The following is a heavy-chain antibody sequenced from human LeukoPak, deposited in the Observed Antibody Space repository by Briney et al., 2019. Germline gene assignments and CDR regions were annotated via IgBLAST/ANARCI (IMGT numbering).Heavy chain of an antibody. CDR3: ARVGPYGSGSYHLDY. V-gene: IGHV3-23*01. CDR2: ISGSGTST. Sequence: GGSLRLSCAASGFTFSSYAMSWVRQAPGKGLEWVSSISGSGTSTYYADSVKGRFTISRDNSKNALYLQMNSLRAEDTAVYYCARVGPYGSGSYHLDYWGQGTLVTVSS. D-gene: IGHD3-10*01. J-gene: IGHJ4*02. CDR1: GFTFSSYA.